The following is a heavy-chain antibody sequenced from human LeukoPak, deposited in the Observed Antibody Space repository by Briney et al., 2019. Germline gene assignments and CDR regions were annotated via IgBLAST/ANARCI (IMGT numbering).Heavy chain of an antibody. CDR1: GYTFTSYD. V-gene: IGHV1-8*01. CDR3: ARGTARYCSGGSCPTETDY. CDR2: MNPNSGNT. Sequence: SVKVSCKASGYTFTSYDINWVRQATGQGLEWMGWMNPNSGNTGYAQKFQGRVTMTRNTSISTAYMELSSLRSEDTAVYYCARGTARYCSGGSCPTETDYWGQGTLVTVSS. D-gene: IGHD2-15*01. J-gene: IGHJ4*02.